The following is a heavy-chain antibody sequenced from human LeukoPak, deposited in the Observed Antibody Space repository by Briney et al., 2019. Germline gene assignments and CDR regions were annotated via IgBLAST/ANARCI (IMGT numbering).Heavy chain of an antibody. CDR3: AKDRSVTIFGVVIGD. CDR1: GFPFNNYG. J-gene: IGHJ4*02. Sequence: GALRLSCAASGFPFNNYGVHWVRQAPGKGLEWVAVISYGGPNKYYADSVKGRFTISRDNSKSTLYLQMKSLRAEDTAEYYCAKDRSVTIFGVVIGDWGQGTLVTVSS. V-gene: IGHV3-30*18. D-gene: IGHD3-3*01. CDR2: ISYGGPNK.